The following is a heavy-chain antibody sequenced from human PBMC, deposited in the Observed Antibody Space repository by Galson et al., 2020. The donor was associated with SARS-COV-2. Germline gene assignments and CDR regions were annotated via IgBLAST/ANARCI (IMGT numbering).Heavy chain of an antibody. CDR1: GGTFSSDGYH. V-gene: IGHV4-31*01. CDR2: IYYSGSN. D-gene: IGHD4-17*01. CDR3: ARGGDYVAFDI. J-gene: IGHJ3*02. Sequence: SESLSLSCTVSGGTFSSDGYHWSRHRQDQGQSLVWTVNIYYSGSNYYNPSLKSLVTISVDTSKNQFSLKLSSGTAAETAVYYCARGGDYVAFDIWGQGTMVTVSS.